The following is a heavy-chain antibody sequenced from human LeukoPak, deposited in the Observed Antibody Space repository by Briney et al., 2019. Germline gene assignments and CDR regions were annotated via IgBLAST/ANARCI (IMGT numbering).Heavy chain of an antibody. V-gene: IGHV5-51*01. CDR2: IYPGDSDT. J-gene: IGHJ5*02. CDR3: ARHDLVIGYNCFGP. D-gene: IGHD3-9*01. CDR1: GYSFTSYW. Sequence: GESLKFSCTGCGYSFTSYWIGWVRQMPGKGLEWMGIIYPGDSDTRYSPFFQGQVTISADKSISTDYLQWSSLKASDTAMYYCARHDLVIGYNCFGPWGQGTLVTVSS.